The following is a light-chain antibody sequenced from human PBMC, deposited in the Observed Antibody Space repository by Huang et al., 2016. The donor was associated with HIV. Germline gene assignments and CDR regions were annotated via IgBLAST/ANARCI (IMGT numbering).Light chain of an antibody. CDR2: AAS. J-gene: IGKJ4*01. CDR1: QGISSY. CDR3: QQYYSYPLT. Sequence: AIRITQSPSSLSASTGDRVTITCRASQGISSYLAWYQQKPGKAPKLLLYAASTVQSGVPSRFSGSGSGTDFTLTLSCLQSEDFATYYCQQYYSYPLTFGGGTKVEIK. V-gene: IGKV1-8*01.